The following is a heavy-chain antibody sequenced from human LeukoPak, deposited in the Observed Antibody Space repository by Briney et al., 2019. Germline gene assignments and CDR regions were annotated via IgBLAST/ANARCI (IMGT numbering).Heavy chain of an antibody. CDR2: IYPGDSDT. CDR1: GYSFTSYW. D-gene: IGHD6-19*01. Sequence: GESLKISCKGSGYSFTSYWIGWVRQMPGKGLEWMGIIYPGDSDTRYSPSFQGQVTISADKSISTAYLQWSSLKASDTAMYYCARLIEWVALGREFAFDIWGQGIMVTVSS. V-gene: IGHV5-51*01. CDR3: ARLIEWVALGREFAFDI. J-gene: IGHJ3*02.